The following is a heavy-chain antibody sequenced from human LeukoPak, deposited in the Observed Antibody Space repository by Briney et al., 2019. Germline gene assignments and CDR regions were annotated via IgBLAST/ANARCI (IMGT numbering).Heavy chain of an antibody. D-gene: IGHD6-13*01. Sequence: ASVKVSCKASGGTFSSYAINWVRQATGQGLEWMGWMNPNSGNTGYAQKFQGRVTITRNTSISTAYMELSSLRSEDTAVYYCARSKQQLTEFDYWGQGTLVTVSS. J-gene: IGHJ4*02. CDR1: GGTFSSYA. V-gene: IGHV1-8*03. CDR3: ARSKQQLTEFDY. CDR2: MNPNSGNT.